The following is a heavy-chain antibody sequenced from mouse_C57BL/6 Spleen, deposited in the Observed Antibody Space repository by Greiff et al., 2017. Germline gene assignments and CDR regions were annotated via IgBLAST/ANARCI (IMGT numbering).Heavy chain of an antibody. V-gene: IGHV1-52*01. Sequence: QVQLQQPGAELVRPESSVKLSCKASGYTFTSYWMHWVKQRPIQGLEWIGNIYPSDSGTHYNQKFKDKATLTVDKSSSTAYMQLSSLTSEDSAVYYSAARPGMVYDYGEYYAMDYWGQGTTVTVSS. CDR2: IYPSDSGT. J-gene: IGHJ4*01. CDR1: GYTFTSYW. D-gene: IGHD2-4*01. CDR3: AARPGMVYDYGEYYAMDY.